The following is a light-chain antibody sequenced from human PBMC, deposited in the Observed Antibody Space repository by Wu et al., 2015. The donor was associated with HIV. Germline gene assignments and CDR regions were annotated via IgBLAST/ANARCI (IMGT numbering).Light chain of an antibody. CDR1: QSVSSK. CDR2: GAS. J-gene: IGKJ2*03. Sequence: EIVMTQSPATLSVSPGESATLSCRAGQSVSSKLAWYQQRPGQAPRLLIYGASSRATGIPDRFSGSGSGTDFTLTISRLEPEDFAVYYCQQYGSSPFSFGQGTKLEIK. V-gene: IGKV3-20*01. CDR3: QQYGSSPFS.